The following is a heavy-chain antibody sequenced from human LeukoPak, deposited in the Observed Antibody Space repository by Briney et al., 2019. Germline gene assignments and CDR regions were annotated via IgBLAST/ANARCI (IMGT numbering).Heavy chain of an antibody. Sequence: TGESLKISCKGSGYSFTSYWIGWVRQMPGKGLEWMGSIFPYDSDIRYSPSFRGQVSLSADKSISTAYLRWSSLKASDSGMYYCARRYSAAGYSWFDPWGQGTLVIVSS. CDR1: GYSFTSYW. CDR3: ARRYSAAGYSWFDP. CDR2: IFPYDSDI. D-gene: IGHD6-13*01. J-gene: IGHJ5*02. V-gene: IGHV5-51*01.